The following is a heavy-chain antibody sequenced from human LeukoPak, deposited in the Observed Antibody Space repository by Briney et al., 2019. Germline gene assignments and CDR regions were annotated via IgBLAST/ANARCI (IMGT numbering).Heavy chain of an antibody. V-gene: IGHV3-30-3*01. J-gene: IGHJ5*02. Sequence: PGRSLRLSCAASGFTFSSYAMHWVRQAPGEGLEWVAVISYDGSNKYYADSVKGRFTISRDNSKNTLYLQMNSLRAEDTAVYYCARGPPVYGSGSRNWFDPWGQGTLVTVSS. CDR2: ISYDGSNK. D-gene: IGHD3-10*01. CDR3: ARGPPVYGSGSRNWFDP. CDR1: GFTFSSYA.